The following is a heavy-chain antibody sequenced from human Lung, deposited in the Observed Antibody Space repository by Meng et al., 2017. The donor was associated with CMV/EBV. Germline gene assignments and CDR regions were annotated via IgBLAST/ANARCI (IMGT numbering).Heavy chain of an antibody. CDR3: VTETGYNYDN. CDR1: GGSISSSSYY. V-gene: IGHV4-39*07. D-gene: IGHD5-24*01. J-gene: IGHJ4*02. CDR2: IYFSGNT. Sequence: LQRTEPGPGQVPPSETLSLTCSVSGGSISSSSYYWGWIRQSPGKGLEWIGSIYFSGNTYYNPSPKSRVTMSVGTAQNKFSLTLRSVTAADTAVYYCVTETGYNYDNWGQGALVTVSS.